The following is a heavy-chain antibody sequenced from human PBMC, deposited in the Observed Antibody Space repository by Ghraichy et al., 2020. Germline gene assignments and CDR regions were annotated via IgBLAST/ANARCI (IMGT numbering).Heavy chain of an antibody. CDR1: GYTFTNYY. CDR2: INPNGGST. V-gene: IGHV1-46*01. J-gene: IGHJ4*02. CDR3: ARRNCGGNSSCYFDY. D-gene: IGHD2-21*01. Sequence: ASVNVSCKASGYTFTNYYIHWVRQAPGQGLECMGIINPNGGSTSYVEKFQGRVTMTRDTSTSSVYMELRSLRSDDTAVYYCARRNCGGNSSCYFDYWGQGTLVNV.